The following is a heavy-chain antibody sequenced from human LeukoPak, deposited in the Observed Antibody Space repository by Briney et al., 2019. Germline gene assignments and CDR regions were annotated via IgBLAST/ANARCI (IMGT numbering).Heavy chain of an antibody. J-gene: IGHJ4*02. D-gene: IGHD3-10*01. CDR3: ARGSVYYGSGSYDY. Sequence: SETLSLTCAVYGGSFSGYYWSWLRQPPGKGLEWIGEINLSGSTNYNPSLKSRVTISVDTSKNQFALKLSSVTAADTAVYYCARGSVYYGSGSYDYWGQGTLVTVSS. CDR2: INLSGST. V-gene: IGHV4-34*01. CDR1: GGSFSGYY.